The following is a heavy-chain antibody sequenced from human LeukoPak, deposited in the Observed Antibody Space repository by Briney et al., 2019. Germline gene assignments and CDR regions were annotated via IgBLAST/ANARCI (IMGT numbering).Heavy chain of an antibody. D-gene: IGHD2-2*01. CDR3: VRTRIRYQLPTAFDY. J-gene: IGHJ4*02. CDR2: FYYTGSI. V-gene: IGHV4-39*07. CDR1: GGSISSTSYY. Sequence: SETLSLTCLVSGGSISSTSYYWGWIRQSPGRGLEWIGSFYYTGSIFDNRSLRSRVTISIDMSKNQFLLKLSSVTAADTAVYFCVRTRIRYQLPTAFDYWGQGTLVTVSS.